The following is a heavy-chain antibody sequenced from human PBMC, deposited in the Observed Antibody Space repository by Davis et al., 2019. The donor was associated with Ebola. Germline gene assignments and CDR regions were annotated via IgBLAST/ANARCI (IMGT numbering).Heavy chain of an antibody. CDR3: AVPAADVGMDV. Sequence: SETLSLTCTVSGGSVSSGSYYWSWIRQPPGKGLEWIGYIYYSGSTNYNPSLKSRVTISVDTSKNQFSLKLSSVTAADTAVYYCAVPAADVGMDVWGQGTTVTASS. D-gene: IGHD2-2*01. J-gene: IGHJ6*02. CDR1: GGSVSSGSYY. V-gene: IGHV4-61*01. CDR2: IYYSGST.